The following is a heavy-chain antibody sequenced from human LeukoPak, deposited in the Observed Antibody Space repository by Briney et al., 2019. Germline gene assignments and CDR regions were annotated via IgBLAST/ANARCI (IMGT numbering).Heavy chain of an antibody. CDR2: IYYSGST. CDR3: ARGHKIFGGVNSFDY. Sequence: PSETLSLTCTVSGGSLSSGDYYWGWIPQPPGKGLEWIGYIYYSGSTYYNPSLKSRVTISLDPAQNQFSPKLSSVTAADTAVYYCARGHKIFGGVNSFDYWGQGTLATVSS. CDR1: GGSLSSGDYY. V-gene: IGHV4-30-4*01. J-gene: IGHJ4*02. D-gene: IGHD3-3*01.